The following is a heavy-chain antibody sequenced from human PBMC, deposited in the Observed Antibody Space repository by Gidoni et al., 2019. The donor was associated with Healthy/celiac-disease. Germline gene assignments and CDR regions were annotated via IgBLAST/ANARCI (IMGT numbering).Heavy chain of an antibody. V-gene: IGHV4-34*01. D-gene: IGHD6-13*01. Sequence: QVQLQQWGAGLLKPSETLSLTCAVYGGSFSGYYWSWIRQPPGKGLEWIGEINHSGSTNYNPSLKSRVTISVATSKKQFSLKLSSVTAADTAVYYCARGGRRAIAAAGKTLDYWGQGTLVTVSS. CDR3: ARGGRRAIAAAGKTLDY. J-gene: IGHJ4*02. CDR2: INHSGST. CDR1: GGSFSGYY.